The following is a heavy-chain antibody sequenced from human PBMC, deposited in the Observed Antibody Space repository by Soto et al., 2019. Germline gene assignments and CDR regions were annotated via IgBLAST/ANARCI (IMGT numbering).Heavy chain of an antibody. D-gene: IGHD6-6*01. CDR1: GFTLSGYA. CDR2: ISSNGVGT. CDR3: ARRARPDFYYMAV. Sequence: EVQLAESGGGLAQPGGSLRLSCAASGFTLSGYAMDWVRQAPGKGLEYVSGISSNGVGTYYANSVQGRFTISRDNSKNTVYLQMGIMRTEDMAVYYCARRARPDFYYMAVLGKGSTVTVSS. J-gene: IGHJ6*03. V-gene: IGHV3-64*01.